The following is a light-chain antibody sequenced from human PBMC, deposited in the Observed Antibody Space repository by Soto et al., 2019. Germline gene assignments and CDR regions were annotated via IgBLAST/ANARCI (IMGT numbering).Light chain of an antibody. CDR3: QQYGSSTYT. CDR1: QSVSSSY. CDR2: GAS. Sequence: EIVLTQSPGTLSLSPGERATLSCRASQSVSSSYLAWYQQKHGQTPRLLIYGASNRATGILDRFSGSGSGTDFTLTISRLEPEDFAVYYCQQYGSSTYTFGQGTKLEIK. V-gene: IGKV3-20*01. J-gene: IGKJ2*01.